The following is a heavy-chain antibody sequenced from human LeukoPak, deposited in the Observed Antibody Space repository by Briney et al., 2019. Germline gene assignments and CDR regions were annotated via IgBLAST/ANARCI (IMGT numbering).Heavy chain of an antibody. CDR1: GYSFTSYW. V-gene: IGHV5-51*01. CDR3: ARVAMVRGVTTTPFDY. CDR2: IYPGDSDT. Sequence: PGESLQISCKGSGYSFTSYWIGWVRQLPGKGLEWMGIIYPGDSDTRYSPSFQGQVTISADKSISTAYLQWSSLEASDTAMYYCARVAMVRGVTTTPFDYWGQGTLVTVSS. J-gene: IGHJ4*02. D-gene: IGHD3-10*01.